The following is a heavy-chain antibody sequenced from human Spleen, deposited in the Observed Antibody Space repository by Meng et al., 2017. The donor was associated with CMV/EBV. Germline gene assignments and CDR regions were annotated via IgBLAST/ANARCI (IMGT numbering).Heavy chain of an antibody. CDR3: ARGGEYCSSTSCYQVIAYYFDY. V-gene: IGHV3-21*01. CDR1: GFTCSSYS. Sequence: GESLEISCATSGFTCSSYSMNWVRQAPGTGLEWVSTISSISSYIYYADSVKGRFTISSDNAKNSLYLQMNSLRAEDTAVYYCARGGEYCSSTSCYQVIAYYFDYWGQGTLVTVSS. J-gene: IGHJ4*02. D-gene: IGHD2-2*01. CDR2: ISSISSYI.